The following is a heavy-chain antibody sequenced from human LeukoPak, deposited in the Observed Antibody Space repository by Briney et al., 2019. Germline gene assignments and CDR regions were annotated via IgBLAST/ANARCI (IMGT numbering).Heavy chain of an antibody. CDR1: GFTVSSNY. CDR3: ARVGYDSSGYYDYYYMDV. D-gene: IGHD3-22*01. V-gene: IGHV3-66*02. J-gene: IGHJ6*03. CDR2: IYSGGST. Sequence: PGGSLRLSCAASGFTVSSNYMSWVRQAPGKGLEWVSVIYSGGSTYYADSVKGRFTISRDNSKNTLYLQMNSLRAEDTAVYYCARVGYDSSGYYDYYYMDVWGKGTTVSVSS.